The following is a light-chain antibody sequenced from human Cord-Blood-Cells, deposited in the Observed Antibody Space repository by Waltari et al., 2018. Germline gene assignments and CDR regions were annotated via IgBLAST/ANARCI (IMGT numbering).Light chain of an antibody. CDR2: EGS. CDR3: CSYAGSSTWV. V-gene: IGLV2-23*01. Sequence: QSALPQPASVSGSPGQSIIISCPGTSSDVGSYNLFSWYQQHPGKAPKLMIYEGSKRPSGVSNRFSGSKSGNTASLTISGLQAEDEADYYCCSYAGSSTWVFGGGTKLTVL. J-gene: IGLJ3*02. CDR1: SSDVGSYNL.